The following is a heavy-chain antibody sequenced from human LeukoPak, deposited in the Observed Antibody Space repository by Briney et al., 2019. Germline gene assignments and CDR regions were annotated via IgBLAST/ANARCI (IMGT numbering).Heavy chain of an antibody. Sequence: ASVKVSCKVSGCTLTELSMHWVRQPPGKGLEWMGGFDPEDGETIYAQKFQGRVTMTEDTSTDTAYMELSSLRSEDTAVYYCATAHLEQWLNVDYWGHGTLVTVSS. D-gene: IGHD6-19*01. CDR2: FDPEDGET. CDR1: GCTLTELS. CDR3: ATAHLEQWLNVDY. J-gene: IGHJ4*01. V-gene: IGHV1-24*01.